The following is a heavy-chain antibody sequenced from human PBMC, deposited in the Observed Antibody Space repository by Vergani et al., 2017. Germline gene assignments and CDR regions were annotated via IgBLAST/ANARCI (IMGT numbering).Heavy chain of an antibody. V-gene: IGHV3-74*01. D-gene: IGHD2-8*01. Sequence: EVQLVESGGGLVQPGGSLRLSCAASGFTFSSYWMHWVRQAPGKGLVWVSRINSDGSSTRYADSVKGRFPISRDNAKNTLYLQMNSLRAEDTAVYYCARDRGWNGGYVDYWGQGTLVTVSS. J-gene: IGHJ4*02. CDR3: ARDRGWNGGYVDY. CDR2: INSDGSST. CDR1: GFTFSSYW.